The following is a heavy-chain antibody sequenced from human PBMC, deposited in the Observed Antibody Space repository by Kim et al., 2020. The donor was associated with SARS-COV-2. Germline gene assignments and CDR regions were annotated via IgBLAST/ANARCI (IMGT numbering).Heavy chain of an antibody. J-gene: IGHJ2*01. CDR1: GFTFDDYA. D-gene: IGHD5-12*01. CDR2: ISWNSGSI. CDR3: AKARGWLQLGYFDL. Sequence: GGSLRLSCAASGFTFDDYAMHWVRQAPGKGLEWVSGISWNSGSIGYADSVKGRFTISRDNAKNSLYLQMNSLRAEDTALYYCAKARGWLQLGYFDLWGRGTLVTVSS. V-gene: IGHV3-9*01.